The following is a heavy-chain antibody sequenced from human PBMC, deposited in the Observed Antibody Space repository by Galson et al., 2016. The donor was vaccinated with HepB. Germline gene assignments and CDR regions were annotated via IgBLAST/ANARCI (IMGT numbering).Heavy chain of an antibody. Sequence: SVKVSCKASGDTFSNYAISWVRQAPGQGLEWMGGIIPIFDAAVYAQRFQGRVTITADESTSTAYMELSNLTSADTAVYYCARDSSSSLVTSWFDPWGQGTLVTVSS. J-gene: IGHJ5*02. CDR1: GDTFSNYA. D-gene: IGHD6-6*01. CDR2: IIPIFDAA. V-gene: IGHV1-69*13. CDR3: ARDSSSSLVTSWFDP.